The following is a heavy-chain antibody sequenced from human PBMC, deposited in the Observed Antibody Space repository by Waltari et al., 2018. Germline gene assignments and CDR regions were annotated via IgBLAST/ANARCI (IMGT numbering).Heavy chain of an antibody. D-gene: IGHD6-19*01. CDR3: ARVVGHSSGWYSLDFWFDP. Sequence: QVQLQESGPGLVKPSETLSLTCTVSGGSISSSYWRWIRQPPGTGLEWIGYIYYSGSTNYNPSLKSRVTISVDTSKNQFSLKLSSVTAADTAVYYCARVVGHSSGWYSLDFWFDPWGQGTLVTVSS. V-gene: IGHV4-59*01. CDR1: GGSISSSY. CDR2: IYYSGST. J-gene: IGHJ5*02.